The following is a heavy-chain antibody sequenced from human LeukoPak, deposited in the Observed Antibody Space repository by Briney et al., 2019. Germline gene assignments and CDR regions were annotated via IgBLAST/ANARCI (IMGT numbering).Heavy chain of an antibody. Sequence: SETLSLTCTVSGGSISSGSYYWSWIRQPPGKGLEWIGYIFYSGRTNYNPSLKSRVTISVDTSKNQFSLKLSSVTAADTAVYYCARAPLYGGHAEWFDPWGQGTLVTVSS. V-gene: IGHV4-61*01. J-gene: IGHJ5*02. CDR2: IFYSGRT. CDR3: ARAPLYGGHAEWFDP. D-gene: IGHD4-23*01. CDR1: GGSISSGSYY.